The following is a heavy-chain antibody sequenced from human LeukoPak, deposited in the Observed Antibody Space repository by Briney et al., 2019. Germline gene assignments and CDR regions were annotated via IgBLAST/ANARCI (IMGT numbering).Heavy chain of an antibody. D-gene: IGHD1-1*01. J-gene: IGHJ4*02. Sequence: GSLRLSCAVSGFTFSSYWMIWFRQAPGKGLGWVAHINQDGSVKNYVDSVKGRFTISRDNANNFLYLQMNSLRAEDTAVYYCAKDKNWNVCDYWGRGTLVTVSS. CDR1: GFTFSSYW. CDR3: AKDKNWNVCDY. CDR2: INQDGSVK. V-gene: IGHV3-7*01.